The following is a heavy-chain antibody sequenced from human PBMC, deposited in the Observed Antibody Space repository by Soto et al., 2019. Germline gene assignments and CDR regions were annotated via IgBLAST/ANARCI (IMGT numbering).Heavy chain of an antibody. V-gene: IGHV3-23*01. CDR3: AKGAWLDY. J-gene: IGHJ4*02. Sequence: IIGTDGSTYYADSVRGRFTISRDNSKNTLFLLMNSLRAEDTAVYFCAKGAWLDYWGQGTPVTVSS. CDR2: IIGTDGST.